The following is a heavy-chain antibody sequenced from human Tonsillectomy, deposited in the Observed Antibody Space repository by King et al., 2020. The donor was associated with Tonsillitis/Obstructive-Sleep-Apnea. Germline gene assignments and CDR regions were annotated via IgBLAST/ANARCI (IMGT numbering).Heavy chain of an antibody. Sequence: VQLVESGGDVVQPGGSLRLSCEASGFTFDNYAMHWVRQAPGKGLEWVSLISGDGAYTYYADSVKGRFTISRDNSKNSLYLQMNSLRTEDTALYYCTKATYYYYMDVWGKGTTVTVSS. V-gene: IGHV3-43*02. CDR3: TKATYYYYMDV. CDR2: ISGDGAYT. CDR1: GFTFDNYA. J-gene: IGHJ6*03.